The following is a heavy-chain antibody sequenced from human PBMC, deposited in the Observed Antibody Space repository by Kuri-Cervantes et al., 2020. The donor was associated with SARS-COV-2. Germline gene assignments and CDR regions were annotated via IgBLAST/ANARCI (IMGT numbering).Heavy chain of an antibody. CDR3: AKDGIVVVPAAKEGYYYYYMDV. J-gene: IGHJ6*03. CDR2: ISWNSGSI. V-gene: IGHV3-9*03. D-gene: IGHD2-2*01. CDR1: GFTFDDYA. Sequence: GGSLRLSCAASGFTFDDYAMHWVRQAPGTGLEWVSGISWNSGSIGYADSVKGRFTISRDNAKNSLYLQMNSLRAEDMALYYCAKDGIVVVPAAKEGYYYYYMDVWGKGTTVTVSS.